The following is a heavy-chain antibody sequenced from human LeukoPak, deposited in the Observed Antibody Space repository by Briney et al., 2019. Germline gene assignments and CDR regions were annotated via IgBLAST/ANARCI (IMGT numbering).Heavy chain of an antibody. Sequence: PSETLSLNCSVSGGSISSSSYYWGWIRQPPGKGLEWIGSIYYSGSTYYNPSLKSRVTISVDTSKDQFSLKLSSVTAADTAVYYCVSRGDYYDSSGSYYVPWYFDYWGQGTLVTVFS. CDR3: VSRGDYYDSSGSYYVPWYFDY. V-gene: IGHV4-39*07. CDR2: IYYSGST. J-gene: IGHJ4*02. CDR1: GGSISSSSYY. D-gene: IGHD3-22*01.